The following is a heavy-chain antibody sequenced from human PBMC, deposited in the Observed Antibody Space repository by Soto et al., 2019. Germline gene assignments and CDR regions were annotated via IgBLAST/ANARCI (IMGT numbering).Heavy chain of an antibody. J-gene: IGHJ5*02. Sequence: QVQLVQSGAEVKKPGSSVKVSCKASGGTFSSYAISWVRQAPGQGLEWMGGIIPIFGTANYAQKCQGRVTITADESPSTAYMELSSLRSEDTAVYYCARDTVLSGWGEDWFDPWGQGTLVTVSS. D-gene: IGHD6-19*01. CDR2: IIPIFGTA. CDR1: GGTFSSYA. V-gene: IGHV1-69*01. CDR3: ARDTVLSGWGEDWFDP.